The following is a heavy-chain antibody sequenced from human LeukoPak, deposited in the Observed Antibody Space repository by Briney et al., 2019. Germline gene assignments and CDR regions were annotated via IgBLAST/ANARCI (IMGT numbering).Heavy chain of an antibody. CDR1: GYSISSGYY. CDR3: AREDYYYDSSGYYPYYFDY. D-gene: IGHD3-22*01. CDR2: IYHSGST. V-gene: IGHV4-38-2*02. J-gene: IGHJ4*02. Sequence: SETLSLTCTVSGYSISSGYYWGWIRQPPGKGLEWIGSIYHSGSTYYNPSLKSRVTISVDTSKNQFSLKLSSVTAADTAAYYCAREDYYYDSSGYYPYYFDYWGQGTLVTVSS.